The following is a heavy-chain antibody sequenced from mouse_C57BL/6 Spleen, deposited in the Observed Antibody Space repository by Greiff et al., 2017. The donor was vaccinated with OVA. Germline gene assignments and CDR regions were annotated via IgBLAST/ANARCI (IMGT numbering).Heavy chain of an antibody. V-gene: IGHV1-18*01. CDR2: INPNNGGT. D-gene: IGHD2-1*01. CDR3: ARRMVTALYYYAMDY. Sequence: EVQLQQSGPELVKPGASVKIPCTASGYTFTDYNMDWVKQSPGKSLEWIGDINPNNGGTIYTQKFKGTATLTVDKSSSTAYMELRSLTSKDTAVYYGARRMVTALYYYAMDYWGQGTSVTVSS. J-gene: IGHJ4*01. CDR1: GYTFTDYN.